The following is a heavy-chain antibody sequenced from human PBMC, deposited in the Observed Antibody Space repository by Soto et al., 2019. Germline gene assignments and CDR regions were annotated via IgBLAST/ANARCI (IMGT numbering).Heavy chain of an antibody. CDR2: IIPIFGTA. CDR3: ARDRSSGWYGYNWVDP. J-gene: IGHJ5*02. V-gene: IGHV1-69*01. CDR1: GVTLRSYA. D-gene: IGHD6-19*01. Sequence: QVQLVQSGAEVKKPGSSVQVSCKASGVTLRSYAISWVRQAPGQGREWMGGIIPIFGTANYAQTFQGRVTISADESTSTADLELSSLRSDDTAVYYCARDRSSGWYGYNWVDPWGQGTLVTVSS.